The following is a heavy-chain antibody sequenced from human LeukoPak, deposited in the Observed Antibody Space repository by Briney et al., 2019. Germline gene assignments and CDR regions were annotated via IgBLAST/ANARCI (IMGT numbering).Heavy chain of an antibody. CDR3: ARELRGRFDC. Sequence: GGSLRLSCAASGFTFSSYAMSWVRQAPGKGLEWVSAISGSGGSTYNADSVKGRFTISRDNSKNTLYLQMNSLRAEDTAVYFCARELRGRFDCWGQGTLVTVSS. CDR1: GFTFSSYA. V-gene: IGHV3-23*01. J-gene: IGHJ4*02. CDR2: ISGSGGST. D-gene: IGHD4-17*01.